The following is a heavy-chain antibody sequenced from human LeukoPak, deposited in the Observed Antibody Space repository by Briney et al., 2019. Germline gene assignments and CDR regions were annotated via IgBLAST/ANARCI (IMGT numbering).Heavy chain of an antibody. D-gene: IGHD6-19*01. Sequence: GGSLRLSCAASGFTFSSYWMSLVRQAPGKGLEWVANIKQDGSEKYYVDSVKGRFTISRDNAKNSLYLQMNSLRAEDTAVYYCARNRWVEYCSGWYSFFDYWGQGTLVTVSS. CDR1: GFTFSSYW. CDR3: ARNRWVEYCSGWYSFFDY. CDR2: IKQDGSEK. J-gene: IGHJ4*02. V-gene: IGHV3-7*01.